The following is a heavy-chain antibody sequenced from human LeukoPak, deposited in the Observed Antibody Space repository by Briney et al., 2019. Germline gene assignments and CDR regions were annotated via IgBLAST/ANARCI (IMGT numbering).Heavy chain of an antibody. V-gene: IGHV4-34*01. CDR2: INHSGST. J-gene: IGHJ6*02. Sequence: PSETMSLTCAVYGGSFSGYYWSWIRQPPGKGLEWIGEINHSGSTNYNPSLKSRVTISVDTSKNQFSLKLSSVTAADTAVYYCARGGDFWSGYYTPQNYYYYYGMDVWGQGTTVTVSS. CDR1: GGSFSGYY. CDR3: ARGGDFWSGYYTPQNYYYYYGMDV. D-gene: IGHD3-3*01.